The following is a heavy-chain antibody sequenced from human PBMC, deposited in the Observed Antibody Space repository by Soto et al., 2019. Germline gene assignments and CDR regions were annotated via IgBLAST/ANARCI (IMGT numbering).Heavy chain of an antibody. Sequence: EVQLVESGGGLVQPGGSLRLSCAASGFTFSSYSMNWVRQAPGKGLEWVSYISSSSSTIYYADSVKGRFTISRDNAKNTLYLQMNSLRAEDTAVYYCAKDRYSFPKNDYFDYWGQGTLVTVSS. CDR3: AKDRYSFPKNDYFDY. D-gene: IGHD3-16*01. J-gene: IGHJ4*02. CDR2: ISSSSSTI. V-gene: IGHV3-48*01. CDR1: GFTFSSYS.